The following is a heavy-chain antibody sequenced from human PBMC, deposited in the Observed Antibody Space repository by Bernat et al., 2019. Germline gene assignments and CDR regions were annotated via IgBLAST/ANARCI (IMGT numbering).Heavy chain of an antibody. V-gene: IGHV3-7*03. D-gene: IGHD4-23*01. CDR1: GFTFSSHS. J-gene: IGHJ4*02. CDR3: ARDWCGCNFGRGIDY. Sequence: VQVVDSGGGLVQPGGSLRLSCTASGFTFSSHSMSWVRQAPGKGLEWVAKIIQDGSEKYYVDSVKGRFTISRDNAKNSLYLQMNSLTAEDTAVYYCARDWCGCNFGRGIDYWGRGTLVTVSS. CDR2: IIQDGSEK.